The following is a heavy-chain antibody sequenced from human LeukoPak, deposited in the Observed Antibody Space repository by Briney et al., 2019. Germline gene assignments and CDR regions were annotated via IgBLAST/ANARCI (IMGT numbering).Heavy chain of an antibody. V-gene: IGHV3-43D*04. J-gene: IGHJ6*04. CDR2: ISWDGGST. CDR1: GFTFDDYA. CDR3: AKAASPKSRRYGMDV. Sequence: GGSLRLSCAASGFTFDDYAMHWVRQAPGKGLEWVSPISWDGGSTYYADSVKGRFTISRDNSKNSLYLQMNSLRAEDTALYYCAKAASPKSRRYGMDVRGKGTTVTVSS.